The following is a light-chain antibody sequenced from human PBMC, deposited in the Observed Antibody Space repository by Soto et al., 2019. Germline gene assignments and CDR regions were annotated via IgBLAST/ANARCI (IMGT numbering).Light chain of an antibody. CDR3: QQYNSDSP. V-gene: IGKV1-5*03. J-gene: IGKJ1*01. Sequence: IQMTQSPSTLSASVGDRVTITCRASQSISIWLAWYQQKPGKAPKLLIYKASSLESEVPSRFSGSGSGTEFTLTNNSLQPDDSATYYCQQYNSDSPFGQGTKVEIK. CDR1: QSISIW. CDR2: KAS.